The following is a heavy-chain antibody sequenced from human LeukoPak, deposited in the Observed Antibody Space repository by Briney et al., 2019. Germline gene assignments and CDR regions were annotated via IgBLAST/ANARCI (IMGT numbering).Heavy chain of an antibody. Sequence: SQTLSLTCTVSGGSISSGDYYWSWIRQPPGEGLEWIGYIYYSGSTYYNPSLKSRVTISVDTSKNQFSLKLSSVTAADTAVYYCAISVSDYGDPPYYFDYWGQGTLVTVSS. J-gene: IGHJ4*02. V-gene: IGHV4-30-4*01. CDR2: IYYSGST. CDR3: AISVSDYGDPPYYFDY. CDR1: GGSISSGDYY. D-gene: IGHD4-17*01.